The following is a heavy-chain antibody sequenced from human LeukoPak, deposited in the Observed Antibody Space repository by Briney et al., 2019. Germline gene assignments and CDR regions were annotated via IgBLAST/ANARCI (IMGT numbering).Heavy chain of an antibody. CDR3: ARVVGGWLRSSSASQFDP. D-gene: IGHD5-12*01. CDR2: IIPILGTA. J-gene: IGHJ5*02. CDR1: GGTFSSYA. V-gene: IGHV1-69*05. Sequence: ASVKVSCKASGGTFSSYAISWVRQAPGQGLEWMGGIIPILGTANYAQKFQGRVTITTDESTSTAYMELSSLRSEDTAVYYCARVVGGWLRSSSASQFDPWGQGTLVTVSS.